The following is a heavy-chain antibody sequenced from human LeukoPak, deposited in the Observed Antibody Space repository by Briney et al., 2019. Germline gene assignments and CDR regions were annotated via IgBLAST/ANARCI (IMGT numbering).Heavy chain of an antibody. CDR2: IIPIFGTE. CDR1: GYTFTSYA. Sequence: GASVKVSCKASGYTFTSYAISWVRQAPGQGLEWMGGIIPIFGTENYAQKFQGRVTITADKSTSTAYMELSSLRSEDTAVYYCARYPLDSPNWFDPWGQGTLVTVSS. D-gene: IGHD1-1*01. V-gene: IGHV1-69*06. CDR3: ARYPLDSPNWFDP. J-gene: IGHJ5*02.